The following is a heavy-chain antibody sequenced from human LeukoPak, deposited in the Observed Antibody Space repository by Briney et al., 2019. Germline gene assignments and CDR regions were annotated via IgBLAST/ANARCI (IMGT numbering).Heavy chain of an antibody. V-gene: IGHV1-69*04. Sequence: SVKVSCKASGGTFSSYAISWVRQAPGQGLEWMGRIIPILGIANYAQKFQGRVTITADKSTSTAYMELSSLRSEDTAVYHCARFHSSGYYYYYGMDVWGQGTTVTVSS. D-gene: IGHD3-22*01. CDR3: ARFHSSGYYYYYGMDV. J-gene: IGHJ6*02. CDR1: GGTFSSYA. CDR2: IIPILGIA.